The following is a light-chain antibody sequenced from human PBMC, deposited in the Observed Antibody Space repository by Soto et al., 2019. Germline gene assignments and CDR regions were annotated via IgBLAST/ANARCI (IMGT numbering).Light chain of an antibody. CDR2: DAS. Sequence: VLTQSPGTLSLSPGESATLSCRVSQIVRSTYLAWYQQKPGQAPRLLIYDASSRATDIPDRFSGSGSGTEFTLTISGLEPEDFAVYYCQHYGNSLWTFGQGTRVIFK. V-gene: IGKV3-20*01. CDR1: QIVRSTY. CDR3: QHYGNSLWT. J-gene: IGKJ1*01.